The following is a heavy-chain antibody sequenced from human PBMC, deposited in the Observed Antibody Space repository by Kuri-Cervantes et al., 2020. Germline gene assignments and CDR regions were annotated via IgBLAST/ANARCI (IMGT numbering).Heavy chain of an antibody. J-gene: IGHJ4*02. CDR2: ISGSGGGT. CDR1: GITFRNYA. CDR3: AKGVGQQLVYDY. V-gene: IGHV3-23*01. D-gene: IGHD6-13*01. Sequence: GGSLRLSCAASGITFRNYAMSWVRQTPGKGPDWVSGISGSGGGTYYADSVKGRFTISRDNSKNTLYLQMNTLRAEDTAIYYCAKGVGQQLVYDYWGQGTLVTVSS.